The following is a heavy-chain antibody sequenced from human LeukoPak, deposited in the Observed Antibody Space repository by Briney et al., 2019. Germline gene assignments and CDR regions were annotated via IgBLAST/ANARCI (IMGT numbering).Heavy chain of an antibody. J-gene: IGHJ6*02. Sequence: ASVKVSCKASGYTFTGYYMHWVRQAPGQGLEWMGRINPNSGGTNYAQKFQGRVTMTRDTSISTAYMGLSRLRSDDTAVYYCARGGLGSYYANYYYYGMDVWGQGTTVTVSS. CDR3: ARGGLGSYYANYYYYGMDV. V-gene: IGHV1-2*06. CDR1: GYTFTGYY. D-gene: IGHD1-26*01. CDR2: INPNSGGT.